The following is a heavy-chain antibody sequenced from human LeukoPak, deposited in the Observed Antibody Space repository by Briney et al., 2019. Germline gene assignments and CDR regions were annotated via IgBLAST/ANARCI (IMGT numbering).Heavy chain of an antibody. CDR1: GFTFSSYA. D-gene: IGHD6-19*01. Sequence: GGSLRLSCAASGFTFSSYAMSWVRQAPGKGREWASAIVGSGGATFYADSVKGRFTISRDNSKNTVFLQMNSLRAEDTAVYYCAKARLSTGWAYNDYWGPGTLVTVSS. V-gene: IGHV3-23*01. CDR2: IVGSGGAT. J-gene: IGHJ4*02. CDR3: AKARLSTGWAYNDY.